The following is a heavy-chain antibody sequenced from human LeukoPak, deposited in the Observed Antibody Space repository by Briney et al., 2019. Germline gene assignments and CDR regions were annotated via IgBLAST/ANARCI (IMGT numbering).Heavy chain of an antibody. D-gene: IGHD3-22*01. CDR3: AVNYGSSSYSYDY. V-gene: IGHV5-51*01. CDR2: IYPGDSDT. CDR1: GYSFTTYW. J-gene: IGHJ4*02. Sequence: GESLKISCQGSGYSFTTYWIAWVRQMPGKGLEWMGSIYPGDSDTKYSPSFQGQVTISADKSITTAYLQWSSLKASDTAIYYCAVNYGSSSYSYDYWGQGILVTVSS.